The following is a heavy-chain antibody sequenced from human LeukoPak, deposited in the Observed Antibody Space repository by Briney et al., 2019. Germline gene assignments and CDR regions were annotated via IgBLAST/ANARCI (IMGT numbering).Heavy chain of an antibody. D-gene: IGHD3-22*01. CDR3: ARLGYDGSGFHDY. Sequence: PSETLSLTCTVSGGSISSYYWSWIRQPPGKGLEWIGYIYYSGTTNYNPSLKSRVTISVDTSKNQFSLKLSSVTAADTAVYYCARLGYDGSGFHDYWGQGTLVTVPS. J-gene: IGHJ4*02. CDR2: IYYSGTT. V-gene: IGHV4-59*01. CDR1: GGSISSYY.